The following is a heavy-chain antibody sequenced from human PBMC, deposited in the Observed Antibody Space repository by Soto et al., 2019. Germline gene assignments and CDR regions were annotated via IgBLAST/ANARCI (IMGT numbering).Heavy chain of an antibody. D-gene: IGHD5-12*01. CDR1: GGTFSSYA. Sequence: QVQLVQSGAEVKKPGSSVKVSCKAPGGTFSSYAISWVRQAPGQGLEWMGGIIPIFGTANYAQKFQGRVTITADESTSTAYMELSSLRSEDTAVYYCAREAPNGYRRCYFDYWGQGTLVTVSS. V-gene: IGHV1-69*01. CDR3: AREAPNGYRRCYFDY. J-gene: IGHJ4*02. CDR2: IIPIFGTA.